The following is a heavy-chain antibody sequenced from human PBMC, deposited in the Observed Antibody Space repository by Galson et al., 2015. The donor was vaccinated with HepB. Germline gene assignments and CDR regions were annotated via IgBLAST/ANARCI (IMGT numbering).Heavy chain of an antibody. V-gene: IGHV4-39*01. CDR3: ARDYGSGSYGLGFDY. CDR1: GGSISSSSYY. D-gene: IGHD3-10*01. Sequence: LSLTCTVSGGSISSSSYYWGWIRQPPGKGLEWIGSIYYSGSTYYNPSLKSRVTISVDTSKNQFSLKLSSVTAADTAVYYCARDYGSGSYGLGFDYWGQGTLVTVSS. J-gene: IGHJ4*02. CDR2: IYYSGST.